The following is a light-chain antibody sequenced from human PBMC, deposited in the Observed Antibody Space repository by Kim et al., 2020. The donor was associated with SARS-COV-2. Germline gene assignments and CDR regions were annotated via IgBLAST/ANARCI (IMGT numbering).Light chain of an antibody. Sequence: VSPAERATRSGRASQSVSSNLAWYQQKPGQAPRLLIYGASTRATGIPARFSGSGSGTEFTLTISSLQSEDFAVYYCQQYNNWPYTFGQGTKLEI. CDR2: GAS. V-gene: IGKV3-15*01. J-gene: IGKJ2*01. CDR1: QSVSSN. CDR3: QQYNNWPYT.